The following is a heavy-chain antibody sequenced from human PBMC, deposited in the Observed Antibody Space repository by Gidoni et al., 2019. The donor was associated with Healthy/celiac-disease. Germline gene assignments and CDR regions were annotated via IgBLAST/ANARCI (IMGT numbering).Heavy chain of an antibody. Sequence: QVQLVQSGAEVKKPGASVKVSCKASGYPFTGYYMHWVRQAPGQGLEWMGWINPNSGGTNYAKKFQGRVTMTRDTSISTAYMELSRLRSDDTAVYYCARDPPPQLDGMDVWGQGTTVTVSS. J-gene: IGHJ6*02. CDR1: GYPFTGYY. D-gene: IGHD6-13*01. CDR3: ARDPPPQLDGMDV. CDR2: INPNSGGT. V-gene: IGHV1-2*02.